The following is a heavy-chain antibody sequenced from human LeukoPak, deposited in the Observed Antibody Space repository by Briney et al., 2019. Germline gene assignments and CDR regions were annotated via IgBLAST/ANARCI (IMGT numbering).Heavy chain of an antibody. V-gene: IGHV3-33*06. CDR1: GFTFSSYG. Sequence: GGSLRLSCAASGFTFSSYGMHWVRQAPGKGLEWVAVIWYDGSNKYYADSAKGRFTISRDNSKNTLYLQMNSLRAEDTAVYYCAKDQVIAAAGTNYWGQGTLVTVSS. CDR2: IWYDGSNK. CDR3: AKDQVIAAAGTNY. D-gene: IGHD6-13*01. J-gene: IGHJ4*02.